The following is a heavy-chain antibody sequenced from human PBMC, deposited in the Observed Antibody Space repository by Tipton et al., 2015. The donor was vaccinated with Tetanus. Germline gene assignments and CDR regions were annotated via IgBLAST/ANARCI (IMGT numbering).Heavy chain of an antibody. CDR1: GGSFSGSY. CDR3: ARGDYYGSGTYDV. V-gene: IGHV4-34*01. CDR2: IFYTGSR. D-gene: IGHD3-10*01. J-gene: IGHJ6*02. Sequence: LRLSCAVYGGSFSGSYWSWVRQPPGKGLEWIGHIFYTGSRHYSPSFESRVTISVDTSKNQFSLKLSSVTAADTAVYYCARGDYYGSGTYDVWGQGTTVTVPS.